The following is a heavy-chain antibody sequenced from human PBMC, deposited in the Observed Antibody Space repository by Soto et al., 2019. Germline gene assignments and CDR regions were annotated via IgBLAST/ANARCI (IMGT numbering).Heavy chain of an antibody. D-gene: IGHD2-15*01. Sequence: EVQLVESGGGLVKPGESLRVSCVASGFTFSNAWMNWVRQAPGKGLEWVGRIKSKTDGGRTDYAAPVKDRFTISRDDSKNTLYLQMNSLKTEDTAVYYCTPHCNGALCHWEQGTLVTVSS. V-gene: IGHV3-15*07. CDR2: IKSKTDGGRT. CDR3: TPHCNGALCH. CDR1: GFTFSNAW. J-gene: IGHJ4*02.